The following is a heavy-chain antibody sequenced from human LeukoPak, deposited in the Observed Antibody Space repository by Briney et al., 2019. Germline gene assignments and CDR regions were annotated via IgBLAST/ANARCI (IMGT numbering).Heavy chain of an antibody. D-gene: IGHD2-2*01. CDR1: GFTFRNYA. Sequence: GGSLRLSCEASGFTFRNYAMSWVRQAPGKGLEWVSGISGSGGSAGSTYYADSVKGRFTISRDNSKDTLYLQMNSLRAEDTAVYYCAKDVYQLLHFDFWGQGTLVTVSS. J-gene: IGHJ4*02. CDR3: AKDVYQLLHFDF. V-gene: IGHV3-23*01. CDR2: ISGSGGSAGST.